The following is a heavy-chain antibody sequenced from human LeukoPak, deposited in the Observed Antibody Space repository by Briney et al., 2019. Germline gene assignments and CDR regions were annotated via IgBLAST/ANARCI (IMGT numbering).Heavy chain of an antibody. J-gene: IGHJ4*01. CDR2: IFYSGTN. V-gene: IGHV4-31*03. Sequence: SQTLSLTCTVSGGSISSGGYYWSWIRQQPGKGLEWIVSIFYSGTNCYNPSLKSRVTISVDTSKNQFSLKLTSVTAADTAVYYCARDGGSYYFDYWGQGTLVTVSS. D-gene: IGHD1-26*01. CDR3: ARDGGSYYFDY. CDR1: GGSISSGGYY.